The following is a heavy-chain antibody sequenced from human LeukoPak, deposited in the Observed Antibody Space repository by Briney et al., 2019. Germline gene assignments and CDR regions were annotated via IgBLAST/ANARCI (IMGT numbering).Heavy chain of an antibody. D-gene: IGHD3-22*01. Sequence: PGGSLGLSCAASGFTFSSYGMHWVRQAPGKGLEWVAVIWYDGSNKYYADSVKGRFTISRDNSKNTLYLQMNSLRAEDTAVYYCARSRGPSYYYDSSGYPSGYWGQGTLVTVSS. J-gene: IGHJ4*02. CDR3: ARSRGPSYYYDSSGYPSGY. V-gene: IGHV3-33*01. CDR1: GFTFSSYG. CDR2: IWYDGSNK.